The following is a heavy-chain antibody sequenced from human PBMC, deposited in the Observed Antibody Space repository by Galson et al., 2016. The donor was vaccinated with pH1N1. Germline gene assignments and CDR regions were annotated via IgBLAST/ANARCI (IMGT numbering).Heavy chain of an antibody. Sequence: SLRLSCAASGFTFSSFWMHWVRQVPGKGLVWVSRISNDGTSTYYADSVKGRFTISRDNARNTLYLQMNSLRAEDTAVYYCTRDGSDWSNNIDFWGQGILVTVSS. CDR2: ISNDGTST. V-gene: IGHV3-74*01. D-gene: IGHD3-9*01. J-gene: IGHJ4*02. CDR1: GFTFSSFW. CDR3: TRDGSDWSNNIDF.